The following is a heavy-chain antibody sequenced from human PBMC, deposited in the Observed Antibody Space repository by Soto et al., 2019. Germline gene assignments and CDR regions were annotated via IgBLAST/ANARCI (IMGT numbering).Heavy chain of an antibody. V-gene: IGHV4-59*08. J-gene: IGHJ6*02. D-gene: IGHD1-1*01. CDR1: GGSSTSYY. Sequence: QVQLQESGPGLVKPSETLSLTCSVSGGSSTSYYWSWIRQPPGKGLEWIGYINYSGSTNYNPSLQSRVTISVDTSKNQFSLKLSSVTAADTAVYYCARLSWNTYYYFGLDVWGQGTTVTVSS. CDR2: INYSGST. CDR3: ARLSWNTYYYFGLDV.